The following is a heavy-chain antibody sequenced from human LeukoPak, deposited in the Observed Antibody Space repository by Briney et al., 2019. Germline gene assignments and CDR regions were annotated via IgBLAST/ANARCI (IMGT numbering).Heavy chain of an antibody. CDR3: ARNYDPIPYYYMDV. Sequence: GSSVKVSCKASGGTFSSYAISWVRQAPGQRLEWMGGIIPILGTANYAQKFQGRVTITADESTSTAYMELSSLRSEDTAVYYCARNYDPIPYYYMDVWGKGTTVTVSS. V-gene: IGHV1-69*01. D-gene: IGHD3-3*01. CDR1: GGTFSSYA. CDR2: IIPILGTA. J-gene: IGHJ6*03.